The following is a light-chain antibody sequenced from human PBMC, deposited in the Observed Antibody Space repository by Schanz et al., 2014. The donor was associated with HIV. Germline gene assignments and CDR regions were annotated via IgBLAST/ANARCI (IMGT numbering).Light chain of an antibody. CDR2: DVR. CDR1: SSDIGGSDY. V-gene: IGLV2-14*03. J-gene: IGLJ3*02. CDR3: SSYAGSNNLV. Sequence: QSALTQPASVSGSPGQSITISCSGTSSDIGGSDYVPWYQQHPGRAPKVLIYDVRDRPSGVSNRFSGSKSGNTASLTISGLQAEDEADYYCSSYAGSNNLVFGGGTKVTVL.